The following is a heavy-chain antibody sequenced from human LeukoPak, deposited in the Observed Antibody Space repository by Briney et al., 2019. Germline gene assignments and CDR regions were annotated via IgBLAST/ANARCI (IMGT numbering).Heavy chain of an antibody. CDR1: GGSISSYH. Sequence: SETLSLTCTVSGGSISSYHWSWIRQPPGKGLEWIGYIYYSGRTNYNPALKSRVTMSVDTSKNQFSLKLSSVTAADTAVYYCARGPLDYYYYMDVWGKGTTVTVSS. CDR3: ARGPLDYYYYMDV. V-gene: IGHV4-59*12. CDR2: IYYSGRT. J-gene: IGHJ6*03.